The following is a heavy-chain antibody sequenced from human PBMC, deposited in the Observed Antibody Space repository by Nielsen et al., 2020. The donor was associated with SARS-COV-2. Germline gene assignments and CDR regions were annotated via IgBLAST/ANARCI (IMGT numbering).Heavy chain of an antibody. CDR1: GGTFSSYA. CDR2: IIPIFGTE. CDR3: AREGPHSNYYYYYGMDV. Sequence: SVKVSCKASGGTFSSYAISWVRQAPGQGLEWTGGIIPIFGTENYAQKFQGRVTITADESTSTAYMELSSLRSEDTALYYCAREGPHSNYYYYYGMDVCGQGTTVTVSS. D-gene: IGHD4-11*01. J-gene: IGHJ6*02. V-gene: IGHV1-69*13.